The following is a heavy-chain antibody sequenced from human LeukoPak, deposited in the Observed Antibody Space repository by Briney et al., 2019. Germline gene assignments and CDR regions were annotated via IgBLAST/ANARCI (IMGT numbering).Heavy chain of an antibody. CDR2: ISSSSSYI. V-gene: IGHV3-21*01. Sequence: GGSLRLACAASGFTFSSYAMNWVRQAPGKGREWVSSISSSSSYIYYADSVKGRFTISRDNAKNSLYLQMNSLRAEETAVYYCARAMTTVTSYYFDYWGQGTLVTVSS. J-gene: IGHJ4*02. D-gene: IGHD4-17*01. CDR3: ARAMTTVTSYYFDY. CDR1: GFTFSSYA.